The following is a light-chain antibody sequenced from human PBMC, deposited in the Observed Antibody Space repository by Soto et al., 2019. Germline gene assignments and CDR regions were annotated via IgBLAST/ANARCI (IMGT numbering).Light chain of an antibody. CDR3: CSHAGTYNVL. CDR1: SSDVGGYNY. J-gene: IGLJ2*01. V-gene: IGLV2-11*01. Sequence: QSALTQPRSVSGSPGQSVTISCTGTSSDVGGYNYVSWYQQHPGKAPKLMIYTVNKRPSGVPDRFSGSKSGNTASLTISGLQAEDEADYYCCSHAGTYNVLFGGRTKLTV. CDR2: TVN.